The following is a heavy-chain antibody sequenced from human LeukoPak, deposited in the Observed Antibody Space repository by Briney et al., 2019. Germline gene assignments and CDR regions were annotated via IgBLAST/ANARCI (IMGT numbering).Heavy chain of an antibody. D-gene: IGHD1-26*01. CDR1: GFTFSSYS. V-gene: IGHV3-21*01. J-gene: IGHJ4*02. CDR2: ISSSSSYI. CDR3: ARGVGATEGYDY. Sequence: PGGSLRLSCAASGFTFSSYSMNWVRQAPGKGLEWVSSISSSSSYIYYADSVKGRFTISRDNAKNSLYLQMNSLRAEDTAVYYCARGVGATEGYDYWGQGTLVTVSS.